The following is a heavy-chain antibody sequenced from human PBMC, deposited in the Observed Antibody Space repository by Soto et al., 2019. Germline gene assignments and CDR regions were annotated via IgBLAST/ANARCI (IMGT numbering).Heavy chain of an antibody. D-gene: IGHD5-18*01. V-gene: IGHV3-23*01. CDR2: ISSRGDRT. J-gene: IGHJ6*02. CDR1: GFTFIRYA. Sequence: WGSLRLSCAGSGFTFIRYAMSFFRQSPFKWLEWVSIISSRGDRTSYAESVKGRFTISRDDSKNTLFLHMNSLGAEDTAVYYCAKETGYSYGFQPNALDVWGQGTTVTVSS. CDR3: AKETGYSYGFQPNALDV.